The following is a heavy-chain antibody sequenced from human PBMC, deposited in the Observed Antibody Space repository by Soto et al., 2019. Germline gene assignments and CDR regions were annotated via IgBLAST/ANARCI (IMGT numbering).Heavy chain of an antibody. Sequence: SETLSLSCAVYGGSFNDFSWSWIRQPPGKGLEYIGEINYSGRTNYKSSLKSRAAISADRSKNQFSLKLSSVTAADTAVYYCARRYGSCFDYWGQGTLVTVSS. CDR3: ARRYGSCFDY. CDR1: GGSFNDFS. V-gene: IGHV4-34*01. J-gene: IGHJ4*02. CDR2: INYSGRT. D-gene: IGHD5-18*01.